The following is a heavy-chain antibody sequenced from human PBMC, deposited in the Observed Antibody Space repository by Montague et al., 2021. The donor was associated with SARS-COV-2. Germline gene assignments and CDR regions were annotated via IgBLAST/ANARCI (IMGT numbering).Heavy chain of an antibody. CDR1: GLTFSDTY. CDR3: ARARGRGPAGYFDY. D-gene: IGHD3-16*01. V-gene: IGHV3-11*01. CDR2: ISNSSESI. Sequence: SLRLSCAASGLTFSDTYMSLIRQAPVKGPEWISYISNSSESISYSYSFNVLFTISRDNAKNSLFLQMNSLRDEDTAVYYCARARGRGPAGYFDYWGQGTLVTVSS. J-gene: IGHJ4*02.